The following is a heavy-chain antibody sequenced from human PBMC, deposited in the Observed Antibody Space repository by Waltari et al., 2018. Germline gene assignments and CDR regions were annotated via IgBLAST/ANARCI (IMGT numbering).Heavy chain of an antibody. J-gene: IGHJ4*02. D-gene: IGHD4-17*01. Sequence: DSVKGRFTISRDNSKNTLYLQMNSLRAEDTAVYYCARDTNYGGNSPDYWGQGTLVTVSS. V-gene: IGHV3-30*07. CDR3: ARDTNYGGNSPDY.